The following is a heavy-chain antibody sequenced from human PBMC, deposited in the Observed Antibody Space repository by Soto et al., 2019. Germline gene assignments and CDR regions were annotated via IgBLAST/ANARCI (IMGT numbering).Heavy chain of an antibody. CDR1: GGTFSSYA. D-gene: IGHD4-17*01. J-gene: IGHJ6*02. CDR3: ASNYGDYRYYYGMDV. V-gene: IGHV1-69*12. Sequence: QVQLVQSGAEVKKPGSSVKVSCKASGGTFSSYAISWVRQAPGQGLEWMAGIIPLFGTADYAQKFQGRVTITADESTSTAYMELSSLRSEDTAVYYFASNYGDYRYYYGMDVWGQGTTVTVSS. CDR2: IIPLFGTA.